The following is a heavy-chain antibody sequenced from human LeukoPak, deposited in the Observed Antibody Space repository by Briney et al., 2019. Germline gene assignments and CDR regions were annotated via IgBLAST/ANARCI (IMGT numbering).Heavy chain of an antibody. CDR2: ISGSGGST. CDR3: AKEGFRYYGSGLNWFDP. Sequence: GGSLRLSCAASGFTFSSYAMSWVRQAPGKGLEWVSAISGSGGSTYYADSVKGRFTISRDNSKNTLYLQMNSLRAEDTAVYYCAKEGFRYYGSGLNWFDPWGQGTLVTVSS. J-gene: IGHJ5*02. CDR1: GFTFSSYA. V-gene: IGHV3-23*01. D-gene: IGHD3-10*01.